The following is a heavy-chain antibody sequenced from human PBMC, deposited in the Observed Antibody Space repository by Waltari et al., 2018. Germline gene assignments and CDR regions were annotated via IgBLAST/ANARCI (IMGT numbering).Heavy chain of an antibody. J-gene: IGHJ4*02. Sequence: QLQLQESGPGLVKPSETLSLTCTVSGGSIRSTSYYWGWIRQPPGKGLEWIGSIYYSGSTYYNPSLKSRVTISVDTSKNQFSLKLSSVTAADTAVYYCARIAVAGTLPDYWGQGTLVTVSS. CDR3: ARIAVAGTLPDY. CDR2: IYYSGST. CDR1: GGSIRSTSYY. D-gene: IGHD6-19*01. V-gene: IGHV4-39*01.